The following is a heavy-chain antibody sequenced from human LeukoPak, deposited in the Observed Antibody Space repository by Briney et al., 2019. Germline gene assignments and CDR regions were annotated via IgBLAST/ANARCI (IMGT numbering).Heavy chain of an antibody. V-gene: IGHV3-53*01. J-gene: IGHJ4*02. D-gene: IGHD3-3*01. Sequence: GGSLRLSCAASGFTVSSNYMSWVRQAPGKGLEWVSVIYSGGSIYYADSVKGRFTISRDNSKNSLYLQMNSLRAEDTAVYYCAKDVGPGRFLEWLLDYWGQGTLVTVSS. CDR2: IYSGGSI. CDR1: GFTVSSNY. CDR3: AKDVGPGRFLEWLLDY.